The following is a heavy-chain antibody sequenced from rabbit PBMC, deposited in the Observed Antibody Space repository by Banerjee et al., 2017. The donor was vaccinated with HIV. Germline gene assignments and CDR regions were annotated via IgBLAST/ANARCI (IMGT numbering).Heavy chain of an antibody. Sequence: QEQLEESGGGLVQPEGSLTLTCTASGFSFSSSYYICWVRQAPGKGLEWIGCIYVDNSGSTDYASWAKGRFTISKTSSTTVTLQMTSLTAADTATYFCARGADYAGYGYALWGQGTLVTVS. V-gene: IGHV1S45*01. CDR2: IYVDNSGST. CDR1: GFSFSSSYY. J-gene: IGHJ3*01. D-gene: IGHD6-1*01. CDR3: ARGADYAGYGYAL.